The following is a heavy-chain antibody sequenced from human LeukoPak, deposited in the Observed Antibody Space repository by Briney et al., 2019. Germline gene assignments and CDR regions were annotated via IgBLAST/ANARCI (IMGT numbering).Heavy chain of an antibody. Sequence: PGGSLRLSCAAFGFTFSNYAIHWVRQAPGKGLEWVAVISYDGSNKYYADSVKGRFTISRDNSKNTLYLQMNSLRAEDTAVYYCARDIGYCSSTSCPILYWGQGTLVTVSS. CDR1: GFTFSNYA. V-gene: IGHV3-30-3*01. J-gene: IGHJ4*02. CDR2: ISYDGSNK. D-gene: IGHD2-2*03. CDR3: ARDIGYCSSTSCPILY.